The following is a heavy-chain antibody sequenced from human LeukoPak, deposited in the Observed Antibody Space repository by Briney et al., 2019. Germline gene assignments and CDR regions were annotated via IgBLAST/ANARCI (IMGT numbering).Heavy chain of an antibody. Sequence: GGSLRLSCAASGFHFSSYWMIWVRQAPGEGLEWVASMNQDGNARFYVDSVKGRFTISRDNAKKSLYLQMNSLRAEDTAVYYCAGVATWLERAFDMWGQGTMVTVSS. V-gene: IGHV3-7*04. D-gene: IGHD3-22*01. CDR2: MNQDGNAR. CDR1: GFHFSSYW. CDR3: AGVATWLERAFDM. J-gene: IGHJ3*02.